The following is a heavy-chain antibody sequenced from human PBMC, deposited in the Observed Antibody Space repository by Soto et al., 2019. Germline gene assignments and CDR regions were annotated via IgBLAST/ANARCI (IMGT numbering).Heavy chain of an antibody. V-gene: IGHV3-48*01. CDR1: GFTFSSYS. Sequence: EVQLVESGGGLVQPGGSLRLSCAASGFTFSSYSMNWVRQAPGKGLEWVSYISSSSSTIYYADSVKGRFTISRDNAKNSLCLQRNSLRAEDTAVYYCARGAYYYDSSGLSYWGQGTLVTVSS. J-gene: IGHJ4*02. CDR3: ARGAYYYDSSGLSY. D-gene: IGHD3-22*01. CDR2: ISSSSSTI.